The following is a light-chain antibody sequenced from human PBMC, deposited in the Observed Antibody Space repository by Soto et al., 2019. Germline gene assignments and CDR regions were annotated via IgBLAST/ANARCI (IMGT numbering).Light chain of an antibody. CDR3: QTWGTGINWV. CDR2: INTDGSH. V-gene: IGLV4-69*01. CDR1: SGHSNYA. J-gene: IGLJ3*02. Sequence: QSVLTQSPSASASLGASVKLTCPLSSGHSNYAIAWHQQQPEKGPRYLMKINTDGSHIKGGGIPERFSGSSSGAERYLIISSLQSEEEAEYYCQTWGTGINWVFGGGTKLTVL.